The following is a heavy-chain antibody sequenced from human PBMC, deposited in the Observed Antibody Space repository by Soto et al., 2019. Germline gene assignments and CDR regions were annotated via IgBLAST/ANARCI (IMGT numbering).Heavy chain of an antibody. CDR2: ISHRGTT. CDR1: GGSIISSNW. CDR3: ARLNIAAAGTTFYYHGMDV. Sequence: SETLSLTCGVSGGSIISSNWWRWVRQPPGKGLEWIGEISHRGTTTYNPSLKSRVTISVDKSKNQFSLKLSSVTAADTAVYYCARLNIAAAGTTFYYHGMDVWGQGATVT. J-gene: IGHJ6*02. V-gene: IGHV4-4*02. D-gene: IGHD6-13*01.